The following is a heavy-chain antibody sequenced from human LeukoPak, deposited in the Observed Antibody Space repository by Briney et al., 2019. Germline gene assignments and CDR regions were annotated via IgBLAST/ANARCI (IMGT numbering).Heavy chain of an antibody. CDR3: ARAPYCDFSSCYTGYNWFDP. CDR2: INPYNGAT. J-gene: IGHJ5*02. Sequence: ASVKVSCKVSGYTFTDYYIHWVRQAPGAGLEWTGWINPYNGATNYAQKFQGRLTMTRDTSMNTVYMELNRLRSGDTAVYYCARAPYCDFSSCYTGYNWFDPWGQGTLVTVSS. D-gene: IGHD2-2*02. V-gene: IGHV1-2*02. CDR1: GYTFTDYY.